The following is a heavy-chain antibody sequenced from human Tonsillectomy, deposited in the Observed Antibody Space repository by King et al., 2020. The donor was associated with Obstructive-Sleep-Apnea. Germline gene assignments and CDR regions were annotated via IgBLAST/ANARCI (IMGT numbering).Heavy chain of an antibody. J-gene: IGHJ4*02. Sequence: QLQESGPGLVKPSETLSLTCTVSGYSISSAYYWGWIRQPPGKGLEWIGSISRSGSTYYNPSLKSRVTISVGTSKNQFSLKLSSVTAADTAVYYCASSGYSFDYWGQGTLVTVSS. CDR1: GYSISSAYY. V-gene: IGHV4-38-2*02. CDR3: ASSGYSFDY. CDR2: ISRSGST. D-gene: IGHD3-22*01.